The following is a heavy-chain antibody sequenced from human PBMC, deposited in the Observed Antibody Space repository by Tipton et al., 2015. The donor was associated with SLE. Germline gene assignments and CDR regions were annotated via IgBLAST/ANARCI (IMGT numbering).Heavy chain of an antibody. CDR1: GFTFSSYA. D-gene: IGHD6-19*01. Sequence: QLVQSGGGLVQPGGSLRLSCSASGFTFSSYAMHWVRQAPGKGLEWVAVISYDGNNKYYADSVKGRFTISRDNSKNTLYLQMNSLRAEDTAVYYCARAWEQWLVRGGFDYWGQGTLVTVSS. CDR3: ARAWEQWLVRGGFDY. V-gene: IGHV3-30-3*01. CDR2: ISYDGNNK. J-gene: IGHJ4*02.